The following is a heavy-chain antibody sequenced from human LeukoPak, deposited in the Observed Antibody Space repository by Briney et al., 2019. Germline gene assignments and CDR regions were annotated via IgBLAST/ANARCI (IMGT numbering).Heavy chain of an antibody. Sequence: ASVKVSCTASGYTFTNYAMHWVRQAPGQRLEWMGWINAGNGNTKYSQKFQGRVTITGDTSASTAYMELSSLRSEDTAVYYCARDARGAYLGYFDPWGQGTLVTVSS. V-gene: IGHV1-3*01. D-gene: IGHD3-16*01. CDR3: ARDARGAYLGYFDP. J-gene: IGHJ5*02. CDR2: INAGNGNT. CDR1: GYTFTNYA.